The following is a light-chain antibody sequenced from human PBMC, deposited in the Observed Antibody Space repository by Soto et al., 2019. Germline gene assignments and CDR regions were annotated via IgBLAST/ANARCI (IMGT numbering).Light chain of an antibody. V-gene: IGKV1-39*01. CDR2: AAS. CDR1: QNMNTY. Sequence: DIQMTQSPSSLSASVGDRVTITCRASQNMNTYLNRYQQRPGKAPKLLIYAASSLQSGVPARFSGSGSGTDFTLTISSLQPEDFATYYCQESFSTPQWTFGQGTKVEIK. J-gene: IGKJ1*01. CDR3: QESFSTPQWT.